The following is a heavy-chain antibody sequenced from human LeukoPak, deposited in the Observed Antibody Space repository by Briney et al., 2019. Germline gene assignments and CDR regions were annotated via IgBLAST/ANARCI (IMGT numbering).Heavy chain of an antibody. D-gene: IGHD2-2*01. J-gene: IGHJ4*02. CDR2: ISSSSSYI. Sequence: GGSLRLSCAASGFTFSSYSMNWVRQAPGKGLEWVSSISSSSSYIYYADSVKGRFTISRDNAKNSLYLQMNSLRAEDTAVYYCARGPPRLIVVVPAAMSDYWGQGTLDTVPS. CDR1: GFTFSSYS. V-gene: IGHV3-21*01. CDR3: ARGPPRLIVVVPAAMSDY.